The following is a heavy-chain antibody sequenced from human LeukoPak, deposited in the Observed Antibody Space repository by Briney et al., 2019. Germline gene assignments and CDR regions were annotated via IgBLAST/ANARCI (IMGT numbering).Heavy chain of an antibody. D-gene: IGHD3-22*01. J-gene: IGHJ4*02. Sequence: GGSLRLSCAASGFTFSSYSMNWVRQAPGKGLEWVSSISSSSSYIYYADSVKGRFTISRDNAKNSLYLQTNSLRAEDTAVYYCARGLDYYDSSGPPNYWGQGTLVTVSS. CDR2: ISSSSSYI. V-gene: IGHV3-21*01. CDR1: GFTFSSYS. CDR3: ARGLDYYDSSGPPNY.